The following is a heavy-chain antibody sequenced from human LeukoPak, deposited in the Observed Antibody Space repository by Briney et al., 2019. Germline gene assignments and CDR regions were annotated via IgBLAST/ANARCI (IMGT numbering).Heavy chain of an antibody. CDR3: ARDRRAYSGYDWLFDY. D-gene: IGHD5-12*01. CDR2: IAYDASNE. CDR1: GFTFSNYA. J-gene: IGHJ4*02. V-gene: IGHV3-30*09. Sequence: PGRSLRLSCAASGFTFSNYAMHWVRQAPGKGLEWLAVIAYDASNELYADSVKGRFDLSRDNSKNTLYLQMKSLRTEDTAVYYCARDRRAYSGYDWLFDYWGQGILVAVSS.